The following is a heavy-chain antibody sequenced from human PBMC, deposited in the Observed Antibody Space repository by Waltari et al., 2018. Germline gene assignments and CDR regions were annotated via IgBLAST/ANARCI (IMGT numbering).Heavy chain of an antibody. CDR2: INHSRST. CDR3: ARHPSSSSPDY. J-gene: IGHJ4*02. CDR1: GGSFSGYY. D-gene: IGHD6-6*01. Sequence: QVQLQQWGAGLLKPSETLSLTCAVYGGSFSGYYWSWIRQPPGKGPEWIGEINHSRSTNYNPSLKSRVTISVDTSKNQFSLKLSSVTAADTAVYYCARHPSSSSPDYWGQGTLVTVSS. V-gene: IGHV4-34*01.